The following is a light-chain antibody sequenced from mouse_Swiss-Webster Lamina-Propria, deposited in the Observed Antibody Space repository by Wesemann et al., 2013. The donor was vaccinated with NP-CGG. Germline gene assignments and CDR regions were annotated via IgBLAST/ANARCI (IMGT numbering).Light chain of an antibody. J-gene: IGKJ5*01. CDR1: ENVGTY. Sequence: NIVMTQSPKSMSMSVGERVTLSCKASENVGTYVSWYQQKPEQSPKLLIYGASNRYTGVPDRFTGSGSATDFTLTISSVQAEDLADYHCGQSYSYPLTFGAGTK. CDR3: GQSYSYPLT. CDR2: GAS. V-gene: IGKV6-20*01.